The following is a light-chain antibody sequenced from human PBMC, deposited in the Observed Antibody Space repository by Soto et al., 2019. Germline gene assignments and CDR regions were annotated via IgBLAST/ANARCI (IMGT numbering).Light chain of an antibody. CDR1: QSISSY. V-gene: IGKV1-39*01. CDR3: QQSYSTPRT. J-gene: IGKJ1*01. Sequence: DIQMTQSPSSLSSSVGDIFTITCRASQSISSYLNWYQQKPGKAPKLLIYAASSLQSGVPSRFSGSGSGTDFTLTISSLQPEDFATYYCQQSYSTPRTFGQGTKVDIK. CDR2: AAS.